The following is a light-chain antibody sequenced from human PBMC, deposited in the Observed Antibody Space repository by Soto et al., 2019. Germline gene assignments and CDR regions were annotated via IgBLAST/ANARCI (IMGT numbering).Light chain of an antibody. Sequence: DIQMTQSPSTLSASVGDRVTITCRASQSISSCLAWYQQKPGKAPKLLIYDASSLESGVPSRFSGSGSGTEFTLTISNLQPDDFATYFCQQYNNYPRTFGQGTKVDIK. V-gene: IGKV1-5*01. CDR1: QSISSC. J-gene: IGKJ1*01. CDR3: QQYNNYPRT. CDR2: DAS.